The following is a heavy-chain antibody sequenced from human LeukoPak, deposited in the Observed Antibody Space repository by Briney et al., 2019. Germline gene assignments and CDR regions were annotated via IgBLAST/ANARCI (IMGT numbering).Heavy chain of an antibody. Sequence: SVTLSLTCAVYGGSFSGYYWSWIRQPPGKGLEWIGEINHSGSTNYNPSLKSRVTISVDTSKNQFSLKLSSVTAADTAVYYCAGTSIAARIDYWGQGTLVTVSS. J-gene: IGHJ4*02. D-gene: IGHD6-6*01. CDR3: AGTSIAARIDY. CDR2: INHSGST. CDR1: GGSFSGYY. V-gene: IGHV4-34*01.